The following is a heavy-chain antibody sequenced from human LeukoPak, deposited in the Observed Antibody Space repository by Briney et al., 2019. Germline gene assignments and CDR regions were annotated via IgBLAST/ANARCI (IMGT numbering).Heavy chain of an antibody. CDR3: ARAPVVITREYYFDY. Sequence: ASVKVSCKASEGTFSTDSIIWVRQAPGQGLEWMGRIIPILGIANYAQRFQVRVTITADKSTRTAYMELSSLRSEDTAVYYCARAPVVITREYYFDYWGQGTLVTVSS. CDR2: IIPILGIA. V-gene: IGHV1-69*04. J-gene: IGHJ4*02. D-gene: IGHD3-22*01. CDR1: EGTFSTDS.